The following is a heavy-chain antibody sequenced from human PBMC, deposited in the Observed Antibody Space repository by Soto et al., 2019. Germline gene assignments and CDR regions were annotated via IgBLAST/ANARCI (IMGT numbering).Heavy chain of an antibody. D-gene: IGHD1-26*01. CDR1: GFTFSNAW. J-gene: IGHJ3*02. Sequence: EVQLVESGGGLVKPGGSLRLSCAASGFTFSNAWMSWVRQAPGKGLEWVGRIKSKTDGGTTDYAAPVKGRFTISRDDSKNTLYLQMNSLKTEDTAVYYCTTDGRELLGAFDIWGQGTMVTVSS. CDR2: IKSKTDGGTT. CDR3: TTDGRELLGAFDI. V-gene: IGHV3-15*01.